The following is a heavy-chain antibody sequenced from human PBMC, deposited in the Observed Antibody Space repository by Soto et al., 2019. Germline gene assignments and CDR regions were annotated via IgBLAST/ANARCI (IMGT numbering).Heavy chain of an antibody. CDR3: ARIGGYHGPLDY. CDR2: THHRGST. CDR1: GVSISSYF. D-gene: IGHD3-16*02. J-gene: IGHJ4*02. V-gene: IGHV4-59*01. Sequence: SETLSLTCTVSGVSISSYFWSWIRRPPGRGLEWIGYTHHRGSTNYSPSLKSRVAISLDTSENQFSLRVNSVTAADTAVYYCARIGGYHGPLDYWGQGTPVTVSS.